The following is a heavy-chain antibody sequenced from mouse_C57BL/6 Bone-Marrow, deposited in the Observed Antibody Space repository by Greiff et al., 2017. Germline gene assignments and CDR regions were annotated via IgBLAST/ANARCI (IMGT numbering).Heavy chain of an antibody. J-gene: IGHJ3*01. V-gene: IGHV5-4*01. CDR2: ISDGGSYT. CDR1: GFTFSSYA. CDR3: ARDSLNWFAY. Sequence: EVQLVESGGGLVKPGGSLKLSCAASGFTFSSYAMSWVRQTPEKRLEWVATISDGGSYTYYPDNVKGRITIARDNAKNNLYLQISHLKSEDTAMYYGARDSLNWFAYWGQGTLVTVSA.